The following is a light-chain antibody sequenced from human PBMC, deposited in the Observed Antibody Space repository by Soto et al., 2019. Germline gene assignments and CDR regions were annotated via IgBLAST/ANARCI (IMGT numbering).Light chain of an antibody. Sequence: EIVLTQSPGTLSLSPGERATLSCRASQSVSNNYLAWYQQKPGQAPRLLIYGASNRATGIPDRFSGSGSGTEFTLTISSLQPDDFATYYCQQYNSYSPYTFGQGTKVDIK. CDR3: QQYNSYSPYT. V-gene: IGKV3-20*01. CDR2: GAS. CDR1: QSVSNNY. J-gene: IGKJ2*01.